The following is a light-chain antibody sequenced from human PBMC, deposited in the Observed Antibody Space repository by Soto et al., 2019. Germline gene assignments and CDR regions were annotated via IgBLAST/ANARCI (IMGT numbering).Light chain of an antibody. CDR2: DAS. V-gene: IGKV3-11*01. Sequence: EIVLTQSPATLSLSPGERATLYCRASQSVSTYLAWYQQKPGQAPRLLISDASNRATGIPARFSGSGSGTDFTLTISSLEPEDFAVYYCQQRSNWPTFGQGTKVEIK. CDR1: QSVSTY. J-gene: IGKJ1*01. CDR3: QQRSNWPT.